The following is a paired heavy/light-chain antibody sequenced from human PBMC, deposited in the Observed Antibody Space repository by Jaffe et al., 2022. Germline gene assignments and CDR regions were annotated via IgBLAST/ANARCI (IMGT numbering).Light chain of an antibody. CDR1: QTVSSW. J-gene: IGKJ2*01. CDR3: QHYSTFPFT. Sequence: DIQMTQSPSTLSASVGDRVTITCRASQTVSSWLAWYQQKPGKAPNLLIYRASTLESGVPSRFSGSGSGTEFTLTISSLQPDDFATYFCQHYSTFPFTFGQGTKLEIK. V-gene: IGKV1-5*03. CDR2: RAS.
Heavy chain of an antibody. Sequence: QVQLVQSGAEVKKPGASVKVSCTASGFTFTGYYIHWLRQAPGQGLEWVGRINPNSGATDSAQKFQGRVIMTCDMSINTAYMDLSRLGSDDTAIYYCARTITESTSSGYLDCWGQGTPMTVSS. D-gene: IGHD6-6*01. CDR3: ARTITESTSSGYLDC. J-gene: IGHJ4*02. CDR2: INPNSGAT. V-gene: IGHV1-2*06. CDR1: GFTFTGYY.